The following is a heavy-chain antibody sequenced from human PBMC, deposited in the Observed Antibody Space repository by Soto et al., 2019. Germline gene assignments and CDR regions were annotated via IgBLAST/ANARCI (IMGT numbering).Heavy chain of an antibody. CDR2: ITAFNGNT. J-gene: IGHJ4*02. D-gene: IGHD3-3*01. CDR1: GYTFTDYG. CDR3: ARISQSDFWSGYYYFFDY. V-gene: IGHV1-18*01. Sequence: QVHLVQSGAEVEKPGASVKVSCKASGYTFTDYGISWERQAPGQGLQWMGWITAFNGNTKYAQQFQGRVTMTTDTSTSTAYKELRSLESDDTAVYYCARISQSDFWSGYYYFFDYWGQGTLVTVSS.